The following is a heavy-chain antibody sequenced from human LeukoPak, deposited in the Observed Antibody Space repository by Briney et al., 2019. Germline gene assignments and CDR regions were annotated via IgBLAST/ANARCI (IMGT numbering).Heavy chain of an antibody. J-gene: IGHJ4*02. D-gene: IGHD3-22*01. CDR2: INAGNGNT. Sequence: GASVKVSCKASGYTFTTYAITWVRQAPGQGLEWMGWINAGNGNTKYSQKFQGRVTITRDTSASTAYMELSSLRSEDTAVYYCARDMLAGHDSSDGGDYWGQGTLVTVSS. V-gene: IGHV1-3*01. CDR1: GYTFTTYA. CDR3: ARDMLAGHDSSDGGDY.